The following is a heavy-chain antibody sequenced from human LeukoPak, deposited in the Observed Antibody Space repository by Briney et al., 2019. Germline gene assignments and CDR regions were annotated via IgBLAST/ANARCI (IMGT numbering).Heavy chain of an antibody. CDR2: INPDNGGT. J-gene: IGHJ4*02. CDR3: ARDPSNSGYDYLYYFDY. D-gene: IGHD5-12*01. CDR1: GYTFTGYC. V-gene: IGHV1-2*02. Sequence: ASVKVSFKASGYTFTGYCMHWVRQAPGQGLEWMGWINPDNGGTNYAQKFQGRVTMTRDMSISTAYMELSRLRSDDTAVYYCARDPSNSGYDYLYYFDYWGQGTLVTVSS.